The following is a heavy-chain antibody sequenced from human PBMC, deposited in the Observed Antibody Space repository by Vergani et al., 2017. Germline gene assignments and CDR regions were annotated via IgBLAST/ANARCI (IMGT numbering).Heavy chain of an antibody. CDR2: IYPGDSDT. CDR3: ARTRRHDDSSGYYYYFDY. J-gene: IGHJ4*02. CDR1: GYSFTSYW. V-gene: IGHV5-51*01. D-gene: IGHD3-22*01. Sequence: EVQLVQSGAEVKKPGESLTISCKGSGYSFTSYWIGWVRQMPGKGLEWMGIIYPGDSDTRYSPSFQGQVTISRDNAKNSLYLQMNSLRAEDTAVYYCARTRRHDDSSGYYYYFDYWGQGTLVTVSS.